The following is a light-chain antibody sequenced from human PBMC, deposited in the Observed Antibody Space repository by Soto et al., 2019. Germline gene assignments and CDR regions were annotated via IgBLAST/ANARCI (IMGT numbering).Light chain of an antibody. J-gene: IGLJ1*01. CDR3: SSFADSNSYV. CDR1: SSDIGGYTY. V-gene: IGLV2-8*01. Sequence: QPVLTPPASVSRSPGQSITISCSGSSSDIGGYTYVSWYQHHPGKAPKLMIYEVSKRPSGVPDRFSGSKSGNTASLTVSGLQAEDEADYYCSSFADSNSYVFGTGTKVTVL. CDR2: EVS.